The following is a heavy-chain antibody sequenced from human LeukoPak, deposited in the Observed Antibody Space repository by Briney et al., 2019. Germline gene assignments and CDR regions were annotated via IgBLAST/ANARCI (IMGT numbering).Heavy chain of an antibody. J-gene: IGHJ4*02. CDR2: ISSSGSTI. CDR3: AKGPDYYDSSGLGANY. Sequence: GGSLRLTCAASGFTFSSYEMNWVRQAPGKGLEWVSYISSSGSTIYYADSVKGRFTISRDNAKNSLYLQMNGLRAEDTAVYYCAKGPDYYDSSGLGANYWGQGTLVTVSS. D-gene: IGHD3-22*01. V-gene: IGHV3-48*03. CDR1: GFTFSSYE.